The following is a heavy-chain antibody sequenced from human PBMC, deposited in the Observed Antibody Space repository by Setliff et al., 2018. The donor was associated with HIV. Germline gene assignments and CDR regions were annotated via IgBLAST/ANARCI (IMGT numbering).Heavy chain of an antibody. CDR2: ISAYNGNT. CDR1: GYTFTSYD. CDR3: ARDLDSSGYFNSLNY. D-gene: IGHD3-22*01. Sequence: PPASVKVSCKASGYTFTSYDISWVRQAPGQGLEWMGWISAYNGNTNYAQKLQGRVTMTTDTSTRTAYMELRSLRSDDTAVYYRARDLDSSGYFNSLNYWGQGTLVTVSS. V-gene: IGHV1-18*01. J-gene: IGHJ4*02.